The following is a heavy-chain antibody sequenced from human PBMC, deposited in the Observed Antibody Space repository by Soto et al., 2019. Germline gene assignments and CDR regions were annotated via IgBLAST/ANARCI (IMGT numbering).Heavy chain of an antibody. V-gene: IGHV4-31*03. J-gene: IGHJ6*03. CDR2: IHYSGRT. Sequence: QVQLQESGPGLVKPSQTLSLTCTVSGGPINSGGYYWTWIRQPPGKGLEWIGYIHYSGRTFYNPSLESRVIISVDTSKNQFSLNLRSVTAAATAVYYCARFSPPGYYYMDVWGKGTSVTVAS. CDR3: ARFSPPGYYYMDV. CDR1: GGPINSGGYY.